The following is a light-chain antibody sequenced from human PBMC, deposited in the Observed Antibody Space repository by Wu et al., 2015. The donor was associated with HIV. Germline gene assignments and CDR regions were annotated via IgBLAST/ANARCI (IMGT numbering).Light chain of an antibody. V-gene: IGKV3-11*01. J-gene: IGKJ2*01. CDR2: DAS. CDR1: QSVSSY. Sequence: EIVLTQSPATLSLSPGERATLSCRASQSVSSYLAWYQQKPGQAPRLLIYDASNRATGIPARFSGSGSGTDFTLTISSLEPEDFAVYYCLQYNSDPWTFGQGTELEIK. CDR3: LQYNSDPWT.